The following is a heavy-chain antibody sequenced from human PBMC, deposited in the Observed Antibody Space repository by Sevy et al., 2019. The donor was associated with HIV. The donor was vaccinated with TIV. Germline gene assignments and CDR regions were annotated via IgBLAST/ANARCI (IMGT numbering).Heavy chain of an antibody. CDR2: ISGSAHRT. CDR3: VKDVSDYSYPDY. CDR1: GFTFSNYA. Sequence: GGSLRLSCAASGFTFSNYAMSWVRQTPGKGLEWVSAISGSAHRTYYTDSVKGRFTISRDNSKNMLFLQMNSLRAEDTDVYYCVKDVSDYSYPDYWGQGTLVTVSS. V-gene: IGHV3-23*01. D-gene: IGHD5-18*01. J-gene: IGHJ4*02.